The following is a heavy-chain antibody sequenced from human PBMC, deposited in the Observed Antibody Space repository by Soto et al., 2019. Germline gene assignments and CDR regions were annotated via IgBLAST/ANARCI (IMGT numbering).Heavy chain of an antibody. Sequence: QLQLQESGPGLVKPSETLSLTCTVSGGSISSSSYYWGWIRQPPGKGLEWIGSIYYSGSTYYNPSLKGRVTISVDTSKNQFALKLSSVTAADTAVYYCATLWFGEGNYWGQGTLVTVSS. V-gene: IGHV4-39*01. CDR2: IYYSGST. D-gene: IGHD3-10*01. J-gene: IGHJ4*02. CDR3: ATLWFGEGNY. CDR1: GGSISSSSYY.